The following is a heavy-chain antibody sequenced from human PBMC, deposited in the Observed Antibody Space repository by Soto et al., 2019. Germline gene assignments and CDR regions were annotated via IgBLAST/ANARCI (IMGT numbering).Heavy chain of an antibody. J-gene: IGHJ6*02. V-gene: IGHV1-3*01. D-gene: IGHD3-10*01. CDR2: INAGNGNT. Sequence: ASVKVSCKASGYTFTSYAMHWVRQAPGQRLEWMGWINAGNGNTKYSQKFQGRVTITRDTSASTAYMELSSLRSEDTAVYYCARAYLSSGPYGMDVWGQGTTVTVSS. CDR1: GYTFTSYA. CDR3: ARAYLSSGPYGMDV.